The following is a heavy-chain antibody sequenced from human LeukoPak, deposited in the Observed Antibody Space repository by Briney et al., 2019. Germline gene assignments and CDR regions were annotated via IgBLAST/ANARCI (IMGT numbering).Heavy chain of an antibody. Sequence: NPSETLSLTCAVYGGSFSGYYWSWIRQPPGKGLDWIGEINHSGSTNYNPSLKSRVTISVDTSKNQFSLKLSSVTAADTAVYYCARSRRVAGTDYWGQGTLVTVSS. CDR2: INHSGST. D-gene: IGHD6-19*01. CDR1: GGSFSGYY. V-gene: IGHV4-34*01. CDR3: ARSRRVAGTDY. J-gene: IGHJ4*02.